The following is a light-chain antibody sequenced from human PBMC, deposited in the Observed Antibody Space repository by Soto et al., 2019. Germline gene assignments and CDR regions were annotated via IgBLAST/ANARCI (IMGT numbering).Light chain of an antibody. V-gene: IGKV1-39*01. CDR2: AAS. J-gene: IGKJ5*01. CDR3: QQSYRTPIT. CDR1: QTISTY. Sequence: IQMTQSPSSLSASEEDRVTITCWTSQTISTYLNWYQHKPGKAPEVLIYAASNLQSGVPSRFSGSGSGTDFTLTISSLQPADSATYYCQQSYRTPITFGQGTRLEIK.